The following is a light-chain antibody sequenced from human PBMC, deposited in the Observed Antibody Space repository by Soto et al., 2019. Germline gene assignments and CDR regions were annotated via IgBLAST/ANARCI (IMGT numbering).Light chain of an antibody. CDR3: QQCYMGWT. CDR1: QSISSY. CDR2: DAS. Sequence: IEMTQSPSSLSASVGDRVTITCRASQSISSYLNWYQQKPGKAPKPLIYDASTLESGVPSRFSGTGSGTEFTFSITSLQPEDFGTYYCQQCYMGWTFGQGTKVDIK. V-gene: IGKV1-39*01. J-gene: IGKJ1*01.